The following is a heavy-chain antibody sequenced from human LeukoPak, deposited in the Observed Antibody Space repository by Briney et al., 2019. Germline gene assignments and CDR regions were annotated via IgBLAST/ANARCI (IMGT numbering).Heavy chain of an antibody. CDR2: IYYSGST. CDR3: ARWRTYAFDI. CDR1: GGSISSYY. V-gene: IGHV4-59*08. D-gene: IGHD3-3*01. J-gene: IGHJ3*02. Sequence: SETLSLTCTVSGGSISSYYWSWIRQPPGKGLEWIGYIYYSGSTNYNPSLKSRVTISVDTSKNQFSLKLSSVTAADTAVYYCARWRTYAFDIWGQGTMVTVSS.